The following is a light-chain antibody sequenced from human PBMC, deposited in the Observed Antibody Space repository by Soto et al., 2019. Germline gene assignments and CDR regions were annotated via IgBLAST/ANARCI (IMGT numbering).Light chain of an antibody. CDR3: QQHNSYPRT. J-gene: IGKJ2*01. V-gene: IGKV1-5*03. CDR1: QSISSW. Sequence: DIQMTQSPSTLSASVGDKVTITCRASQSISSWLAWYQQKPGKAPKLLSYKASSLESGVPSRFSGSGSGTEFTLTISSLQPDDFATYYCQQHNSYPRTFGQGTKLEIK. CDR2: KAS.